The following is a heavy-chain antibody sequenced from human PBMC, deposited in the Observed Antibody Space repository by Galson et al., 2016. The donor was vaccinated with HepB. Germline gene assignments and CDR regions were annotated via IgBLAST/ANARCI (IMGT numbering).Heavy chain of an antibody. CDR2: ISTRRTT. V-gene: IGHV3-23*01. Sequence: SLRLSCAASGFVFSNFGLSWVRQAPGKGLEWVASISTRRTTYYSDSSQGRLTSSRGNYNNTLYLQKNGLRAEETSVYYCAKERLVRRIFDHWGQGTLLTVSS. D-gene: IGHD1-1*01. CDR3: AKERLVRRIFDH. CDR1: GFVFSNFG. J-gene: IGHJ4*02.